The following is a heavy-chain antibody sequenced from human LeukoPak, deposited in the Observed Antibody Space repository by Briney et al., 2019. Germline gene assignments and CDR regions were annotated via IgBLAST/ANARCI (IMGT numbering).Heavy chain of an antibody. J-gene: IGHJ3*02. CDR3: ARGPGPVAGAKNPFDI. CDR1: GLTFSSYA. CDR2: ISYDGSNK. V-gene: IGHV3-30*01. D-gene: IGHD1-26*01. Sequence: GGSLRLSCAASGLTFSSYAMHWVRQAPGKGLEWVAVISYDGSNKYYADSVKGRFTISGDKSKNTLYLQMNSLRPEDTAFYYCARGPGPVAGAKNPFDIWGQGTMVTVSS.